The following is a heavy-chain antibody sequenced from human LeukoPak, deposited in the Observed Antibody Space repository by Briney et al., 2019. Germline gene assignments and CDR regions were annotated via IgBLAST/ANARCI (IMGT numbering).Heavy chain of an antibody. J-gene: IGHJ2*01. D-gene: IGHD6-19*01. Sequence: PSETLSLTCTVSGGSISSSSYYWGWIRQPPGKGLEWIGSIYYSGSTYCNPSLKSRVTISVDTSKNQFSLKLSSVTAADTAVYYCARLGHSSGWYGYFDLWGRGTLVTVSS. CDR2: IYYSGST. V-gene: IGHV4-39*07. CDR1: GGSISSSSYY. CDR3: ARLGHSSGWYGYFDL.